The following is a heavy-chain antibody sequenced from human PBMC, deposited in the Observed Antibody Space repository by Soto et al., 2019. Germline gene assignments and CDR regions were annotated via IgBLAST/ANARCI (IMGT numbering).Heavy chain of an antibody. CDR3: TGGENDYNFYYYYPMDV. D-gene: IGHD4-4*01. J-gene: IGHJ6*02. V-gene: IGHV3-73*02. CDR1: GFAFSGSA. Sequence: EVQLVESGGGLVQPGGSLKLSCAASGFAFSGSAMHWVRQASGKGLEWVGRIRSKANSYATAYAASVKGRFVISRDDSKNMAYLQMNSLKTEDTAVYYCTGGENDYNFYYYYPMDVWGQGTTLIVSS. CDR2: IRSKANSYAT.